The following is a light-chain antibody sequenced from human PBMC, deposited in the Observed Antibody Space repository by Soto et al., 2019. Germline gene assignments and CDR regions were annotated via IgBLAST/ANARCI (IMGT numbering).Light chain of an antibody. CDR1: NSNVGRNT. J-gene: IGLJ1*01. CDR2: SYD. Sequence: QSVLTQPPSASGTPGQRVTISCSGSNSNVGRNTVNWYQQFPGKAPKLLIHSYDQRPSGVPDRFSSSKSGTSASLASSGLQSEDEADYYCAAWDDSLNGRVFGTGTKLTVL. V-gene: IGLV1-44*01. CDR3: AAWDDSLNGRV.